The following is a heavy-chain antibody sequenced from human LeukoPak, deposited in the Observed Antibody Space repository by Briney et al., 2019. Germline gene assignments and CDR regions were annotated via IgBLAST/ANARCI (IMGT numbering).Heavy chain of an antibody. J-gene: IGHJ3*02. D-gene: IGHD4-17*01. V-gene: IGHV3-7*01. CDR1: GFTFSSYW. CDR3: ARDGDYTLQLGDAFDI. Sequence: PGGSLRLSCAASGFTFSSYWMSWVRQAPGKGLEWVANIKQDGSEKYYVDSVKGRFTISRDNAKNSLYPQMNSLRAEDTAVYYCARDGDYTLQLGDAFDIWGQGTMVTVSS. CDR2: IKQDGSEK.